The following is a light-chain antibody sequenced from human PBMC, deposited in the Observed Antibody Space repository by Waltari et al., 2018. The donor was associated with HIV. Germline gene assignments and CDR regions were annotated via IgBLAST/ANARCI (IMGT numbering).Light chain of an antibody. CDR3: MEGTYWPYI. V-gene: IGKV2-30*01. Sequence: VVMTQSPLSLPVTLRQSASISCRSSQSLVYTDGNTYLNWFHQRPGQSPRRLIYKVSNRDSGVPDRFSGSGSGTDFTLKISRVEAEDVGVYFCMEGTYWPYIFGQGTKLEI. CDR1: QSLVYTDGNTY. CDR2: KVS. J-gene: IGKJ2*01.